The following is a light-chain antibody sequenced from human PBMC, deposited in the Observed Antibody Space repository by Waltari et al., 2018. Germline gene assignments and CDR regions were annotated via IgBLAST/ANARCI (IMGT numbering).Light chain of an antibody. Sequence: SYELTQPPSVSVSPGQTATITCSGDILGNNYASWYQQKPGQSPVLVIYQNTKRPSGIPERFSGSNSGNTATLTISGTQAMDEADYYCQAWDSSTPVFGGGTKLTVL. CDR3: QAWDSSTPV. CDR2: QNT. CDR1: ILGNNY. V-gene: IGLV3-1*01. J-gene: IGLJ2*01.